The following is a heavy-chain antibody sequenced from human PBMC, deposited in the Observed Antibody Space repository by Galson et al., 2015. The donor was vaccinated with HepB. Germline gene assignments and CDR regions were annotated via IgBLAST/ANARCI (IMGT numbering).Heavy chain of an antibody. V-gene: IGHV3-74*01. J-gene: IGHJ6*01. D-gene: IGHD4-17*01. CDR2: IDADGSST. CDR3: VRDCYGHREARGIFYYYYAMDV. CDR1: EFTFKKYW. Sequence: SLRLSCAASEFTFKKYWMHWVRQAPGEGLVWASRIDADGSSTNYADSVTGRFTISRDNPKNTLYLQMNSLRVEDTAVYYCVRDCYGHREARGIFYYYYAMDVWRQVTTVTPS.